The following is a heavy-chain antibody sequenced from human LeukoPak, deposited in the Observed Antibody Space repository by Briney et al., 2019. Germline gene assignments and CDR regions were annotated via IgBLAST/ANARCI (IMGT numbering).Heavy chain of an antibody. CDR3: ARGVRAYYDILTGSPSAPVDV. J-gene: IGHJ6*04. D-gene: IGHD3-9*01. Sequence: ASVTVSCKASGGTFSSYAISWVRQAPGQGLEWMGWMNPNSGNTGYAQKFQGRVTITRNTSISTAYMELSSLRSEDTAVYYCARGVRAYYDILTGSPSAPVDVWGKGTTVTISS. V-gene: IGHV1-8*03. CDR1: GGTFSSYA. CDR2: MNPNSGNT.